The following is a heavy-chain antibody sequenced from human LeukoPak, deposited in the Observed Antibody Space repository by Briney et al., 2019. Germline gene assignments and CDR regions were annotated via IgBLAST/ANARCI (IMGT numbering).Heavy chain of an antibody. D-gene: IGHD5-18*01. J-gene: IGHJ4*02. Sequence: SETLSLTCAVSGGSIRNSSLYWGWIRQPPGKGLEWIGSIYYSGSTYYNPSLKSRVTISVDTSKNQFSLKLSSVTAADTAVYYCARRGIQLWLRGGYFDYWGQGTLVTVSS. CDR3: ARRGIQLWLRGGYFDY. V-gene: IGHV4-39*01. CDR1: GGSIRNSSLY. CDR2: IYYSGST.